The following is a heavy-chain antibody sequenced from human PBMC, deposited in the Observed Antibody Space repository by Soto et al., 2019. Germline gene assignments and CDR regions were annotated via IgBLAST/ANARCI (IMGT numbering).Heavy chain of an antibody. D-gene: IGHD1-1*01. CDR1: GYSFITYD. CDR2: MNPYNGNA. CDR3: ARRKERSGPHYFDS. J-gene: IGHJ4*02. V-gene: IGHV1-8*01. Sequence: QVQLVQSWAEVKKPGASVKVSCKASGYSFITYDINWVRQAPGQGLEWMGWMNPYNGNAGYAQKFQGRVTMTRNTSISTAYMELSSLRSNETAVYFCARRKERSGPHYFDSWGQGTLVTVSS.